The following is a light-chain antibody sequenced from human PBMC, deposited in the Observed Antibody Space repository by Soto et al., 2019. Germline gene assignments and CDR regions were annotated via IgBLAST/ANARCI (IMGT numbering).Light chain of an antibody. Sequence: QSVLTQPPSASGTPGQRVTISCSGSSSNIGSNYVYWYQQLPGTAPKLLIYRNNQRPSGVPDRFSGSKSGTSASLAISGLRSEDEADYYCAAWDDSLSGPVFGGETKLPVL. CDR2: RNN. J-gene: IGLJ3*02. V-gene: IGLV1-47*01. CDR1: SSNIGSNY. CDR3: AAWDDSLSGPV.